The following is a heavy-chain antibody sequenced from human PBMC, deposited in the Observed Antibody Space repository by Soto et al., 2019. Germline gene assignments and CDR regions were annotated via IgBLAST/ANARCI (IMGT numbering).Heavy chain of an antibody. D-gene: IGHD5-18*01. CDR2: ISYDGSDK. Sequence: PGGSLRLSCAASGFTFSNYAMHWVRQAPGKGLEWVAVISYDGSDKYNANSVKGRFTISRDNSKNTLYLQMNSLRAEDTAVYYCARDTGPNGYNYYYFGMDVWGQGTTVTGSS. CDR1: GFTFSNYA. CDR3: ARDTGPNGYNYYYFGMDV. V-gene: IGHV3-30-3*01. J-gene: IGHJ6*02.